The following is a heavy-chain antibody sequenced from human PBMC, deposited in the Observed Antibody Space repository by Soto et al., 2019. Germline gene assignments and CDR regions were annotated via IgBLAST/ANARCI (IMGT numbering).Heavy chain of an antibody. CDR2: IFYSGNY. D-gene: IGHD1-20*01. CDR3: AWLSALNCHSVYGGYSFDY. J-gene: IGHJ4*02. CDR1: GGSIRGGDYC. V-gene: IGHV4-31*03. Sequence: QVQLQESGPGLVKPSQTLSLTCTVSGGSIRGGDYCWSWIRQHPGKGVEWIGYIFYSGNYFFNPTLKTGVTVSVDTSKSQFSLQISPVTAADTAIYYCAWLSALNCHSVYGGYSFDYWGQGTLVSVSP.